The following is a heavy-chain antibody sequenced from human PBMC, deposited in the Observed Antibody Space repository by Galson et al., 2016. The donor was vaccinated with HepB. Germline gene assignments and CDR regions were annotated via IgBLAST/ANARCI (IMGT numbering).Heavy chain of an antibody. V-gene: IGHV3-21*01. Sequence: SLRLSCTASGYPFSRYGMNWVRQAPGQGLEWVSSISSSNAFIYYAHSLKGRVTISRDNAKDPLYLQLNSLRGEDTAVYYCARDRGYSGYGAYYWFHHWGQGTLVTVSS. D-gene: IGHD5-12*01. CDR3: ARDRGYSGYGAYYWFHH. CDR1: GYPFSRYG. J-gene: IGHJ1*01. CDR2: ISSSNAFI.